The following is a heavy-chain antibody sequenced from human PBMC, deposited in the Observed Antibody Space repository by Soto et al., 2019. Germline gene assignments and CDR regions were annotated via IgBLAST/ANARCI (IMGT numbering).Heavy chain of an antibody. V-gene: IGHV4-31*03. J-gene: IGHJ4*02. CDR1: GGSISSGGYY. D-gene: IGHD3-3*01. CDR2: IYYSGST. CDR3: ARVGITIFGVVTHFDY. Sequence: QVQLQESGPGLVKPSQTLSLTCTVSGGSISSGGYYWSWIRQHPGKGLEWIGYIYYSGSTYYNPSLKRRVTISVDTSKNQFSLKLSSVTAADTAVYYCARVGITIFGVVTHFDYWGQGTLVTVSS.